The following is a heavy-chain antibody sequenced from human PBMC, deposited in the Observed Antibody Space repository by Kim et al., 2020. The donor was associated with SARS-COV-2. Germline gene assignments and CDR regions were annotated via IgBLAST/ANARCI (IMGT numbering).Heavy chain of an antibody. Sequence: SETLSLTCTVSGGSISSYYWSWIRQPPGKGLEWIGYIYYSGSTNYNPSLKSRVTISVDTSKNQFSLKLSSVTAADTAVYYCARSEGEGGRVIDLYYGMDVWGQGTTVTVSS. V-gene: IGHV4-59*08. CDR2: IYYSGST. J-gene: IGHJ6*02. D-gene: IGHD3-16*02. CDR3: ARSEGEGGRVIDLYYGMDV. CDR1: GGSISSYY.